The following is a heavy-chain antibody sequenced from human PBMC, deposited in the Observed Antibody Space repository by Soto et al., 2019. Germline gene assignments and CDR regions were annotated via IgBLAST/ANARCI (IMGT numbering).Heavy chain of an antibody. J-gene: IGHJ3*02. D-gene: IGHD6-6*01. V-gene: IGHV1-58*01. CDR2: IVVGSGNT. CDR1: GFTFTSSA. CDR3: AAALVVGAFDI. Sequence: QMQLVQSGPEVKKPGTSVKVSCKASGFTFTSSAVQWVRQARGQRLEWIGWIVVGSGNTNYAQKFQERVTITRDMSTSTAYMELCSLRSEDTAVYYCAAALVVGAFDIWGQGTMVTVSS.